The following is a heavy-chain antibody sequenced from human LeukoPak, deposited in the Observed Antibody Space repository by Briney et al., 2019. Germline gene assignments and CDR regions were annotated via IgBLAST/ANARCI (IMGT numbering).Heavy chain of an antibody. V-gene: IGHV4-39*01. CDR1: GGSISSGSYY. Sequence: PSETLSLTCTVSGGSISSGSYYWGWIRQPPGKGLEWIGSMYYSGTTYYNPSLKSRVTVSADTSKNQFSLQLTSVTAADTAVYYCARHRGSYYDSWGQGTLATVSS. J-gene: IGHJ4*02. CDR3: ARHRGSYYDS. CDR2: MYYSGTT. D-gene: IGHD3-16*01.